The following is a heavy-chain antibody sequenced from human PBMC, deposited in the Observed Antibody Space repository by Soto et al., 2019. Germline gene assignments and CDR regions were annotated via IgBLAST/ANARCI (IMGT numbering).Heavy chain of an antibody. D-gene: IGHD6-13*01. CDR1: GFTFSSYA. Sequence: QVQLVESGGGVVQPGRSLRLSCAASGFTFSSYAMHWVRQAPGKGLEWVAVISYDGSNKYYADSVKGRFTISRDNSKNTLYLQMNSLRAEDTAVYYCARGGAAAAPYWGQGTLVTVSS. J-gene: IGHJ4*02. CDR2: ISYDGSNK. CDR3: ARGGAAAAPY. V-gene: IGHV3-30-3*01.